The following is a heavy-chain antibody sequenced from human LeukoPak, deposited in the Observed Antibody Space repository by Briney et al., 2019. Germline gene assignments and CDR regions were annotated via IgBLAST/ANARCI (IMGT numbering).Heavy chain of an antibody. J-gene: IGHJ6*03. Sequence: GGSLRLSCEVSGFTFETYWMSWVRQAPGKGLEWVANIDEDGNEEHYVRSAQGRFTISRDNAKNLVYLQMNSLRGDDTAVYYCTRGGVMDVWGKGTTVTVSS. CDR2: IDEDGNEE. CDR1: GFTFETYW. CDR3: TRGGVMDV. V-gene: IGHV3-7*01.